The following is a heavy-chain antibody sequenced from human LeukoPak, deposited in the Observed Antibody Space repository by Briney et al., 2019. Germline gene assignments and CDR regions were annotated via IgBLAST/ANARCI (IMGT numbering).Heavy chain of an antibody. J-gene: IGHJ5*02. Sequence: SETLSLTCTVSGGSISSYYWSWIRQPPGKGLEWIGYIYYSGSTNYNPPLKSRVTISVDTSKNQFSLKLSSVTAADTAVYYCARVPAVATIYGEFWFDPWGQGTLVTVSS. CDR1: GGSISSYY. CDR2: IYYSGST. D-gene: IGHD5-12*01. CDR3: ARVPAVATIYGEFWFDP. V-gene: IGHV4-59*01.